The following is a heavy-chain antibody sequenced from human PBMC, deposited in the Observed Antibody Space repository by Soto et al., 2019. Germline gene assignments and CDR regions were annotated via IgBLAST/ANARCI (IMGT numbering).Heavy chain of an antibody. CDR3: EHHPYYCLGSYSFDY. V-gene: IGHV2-5*02. CDR1: GFSLTTSGVG. D-gene: IGHD3-10*01. CDR2: IYWDDDK. J-gene: IGHJ4*02. Sequence: QITLKESGPTLVRPTQTLTLTCTFSGFSLTTSGVGVGWIRQPPGKALEWLAVIYWDDDKRYSSSMRSRPTITKGTSKNQVVLTMTNMDPVDTATYYCEHHPYYCLGSYSFDYWGQGTLVTVSS.